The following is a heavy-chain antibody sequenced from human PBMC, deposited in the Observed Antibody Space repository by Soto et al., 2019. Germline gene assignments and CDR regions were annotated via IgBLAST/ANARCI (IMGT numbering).Heavy chain of an antibody. V-gene: IGHV3-74*01. CDR2: IKGDGTNT. CDR3: ARGLSGYYGFDY. J-gene: IGHJ4*02. Sequence: EVQLVESGGGLVQFGGSLRLSCAASGFTFSSYWMHWVRQVPGKGLVWVSRIKGDGTNTGYADSVKGRFTISRDNVKKTQYLQMNSLRAEDTAVYYCARGLSGYYGFDYWGEGTLVTVSS. D-gene: IGHD5-12*01. CDR1: GFTFSSYW.